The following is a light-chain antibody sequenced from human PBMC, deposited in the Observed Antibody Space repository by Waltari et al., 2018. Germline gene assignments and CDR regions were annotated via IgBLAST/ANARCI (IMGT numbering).Light chain of an antibody. V-gene: IGLV2-14*01. CDR3: TSYISTTSVISVI. Sequence: QSALTQPASVSGSPGQSITISCTGTSSDVGGYDYLSWYQLNPGKAPKLLIYEVSNRPSGVSDRFSGSKSGNTASLTISGLQADDEGDYYCTSYISTTSVISVIFGGGTKLTVL. CDR1: SSDVGGYDY. CDR2: EVS. J-gene: IGLJ2*01.